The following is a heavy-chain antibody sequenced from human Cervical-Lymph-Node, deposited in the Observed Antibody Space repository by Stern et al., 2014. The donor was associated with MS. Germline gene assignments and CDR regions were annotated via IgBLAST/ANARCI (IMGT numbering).Heavy chain of an antibody. CDR2: IWADGSNT. J-gene: IGHJ4*02. CDR3: ARTDTSKFLDY. Sequence: DQLVESGGGVNKPGGSLRVSCAASGFTFSNYGIHWVRQAPGKGLEWRAVIWADGSNTYYAQYVQGRVTISRDTSTNNVYLQLNSLRAEDTSVYYCARTDTSKFLDYWGQGTLVTVSS. D-gene: IGHD2/OR15-2a*01. CDR1: GFTFSNYG. V-gene: IGHV3-33*01.